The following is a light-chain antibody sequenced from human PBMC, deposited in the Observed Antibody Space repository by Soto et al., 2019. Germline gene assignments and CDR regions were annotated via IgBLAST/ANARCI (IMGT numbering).Light chain of an antibody. CDR3: QQSYSTPHT. V-gene: IGKV1-39*01. J-gene: IGKJ5*01. Sequence: DIQMTQSPSTLSSSVVDRFXXTCRASQTVSNWLAWYQQKPGKAPKLLIYAASSLQSGVPSRFSGSGSGTDFTLTISSLQPEDFATYYCQQSYSTPHTFGQGTRLEIK. CDR2: AAS. CDR1: QTVSNW.